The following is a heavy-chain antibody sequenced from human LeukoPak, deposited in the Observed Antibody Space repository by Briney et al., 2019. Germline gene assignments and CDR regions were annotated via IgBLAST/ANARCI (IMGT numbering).Heavy chain of an antibody. J-gene: IGHJ5*02. Sequence: KPPETLSLTCAVSGGSFCGYYWSRICQTPGKGLEWIGEIKHSGSTNYNPAIKSRVTTTVNANKNQFFQKLSSVTAADAADYYCAKGCTIFGEVARGWSGPWGQGTLVTVTS. CDR1: GGSFCGYY. CDR3: AKGCTIFGEVARGWSGP. V-gene: IGHV4-34*01. CDR2: IKHSGST. D-gene: IGHD3-3*01.